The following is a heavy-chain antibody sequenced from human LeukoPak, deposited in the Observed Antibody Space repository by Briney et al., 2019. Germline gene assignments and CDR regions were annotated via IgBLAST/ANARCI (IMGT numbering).Heavy chain of an antibody. D-gene: IGHD3-22*01. Sequence: GESLKISCKGSGYSFTSYWIGWVRQMPGKGLEWMGRIDPSDSYTNYSPSFQGHVTISADKSISTAYLQWSSLKASDTAMYYCARQVYYDGSFPDYWGQGTLVTVSS. CDR1: GYSFTSYW. CDR2: IDPSDSYT. CDR3: ARQVYYDGSFPDY. J-gene: IGHJ4*02. V-gene: IGHV5-10-1*01.